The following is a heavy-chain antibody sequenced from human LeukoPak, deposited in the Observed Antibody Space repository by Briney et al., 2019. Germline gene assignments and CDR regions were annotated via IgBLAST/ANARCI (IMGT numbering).Heavy chain of an antibody. D-gene: IGHD6-13*01. CDR1: GFTFSSYA. CDR3: AKLGLAAALLYNWFDP. CDR2: ISGSGGST. J-gene: IGHJ5*02. V-gene: IGHV3-23*01. Sequence: GGSLRLSCAASGFTFSSYAMSWVRQAPGKGLEWVSAISGSGGSTYYADSVKGRFTISRDNSKNTLYLRMNSLRAEDTAVYYCAKLGLAAALLYNWFDPWGQGTLVTVSS.